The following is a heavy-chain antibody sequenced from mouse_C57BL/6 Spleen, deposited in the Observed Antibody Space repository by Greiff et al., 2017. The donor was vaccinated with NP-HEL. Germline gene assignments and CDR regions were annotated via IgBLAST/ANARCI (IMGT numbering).Heavy chain of an antibody. CDR3: ARDDDGYHEGCFAY. D-gene: IGHD2-3*01. Sequence: EVQLQQSGPELVKPGASVKISCKASGYTFTDYYMNWVKQSHGKSLEWIGDINPNNGGTSYNQKFKGKATLTVDKSSSTAYMELRSLTSEDSAVYYCARDDDGYHEGCFAYWGQGTLVTVSA. J-gene: IGHJ3*01. CDR2: INPNNGGT. V-gene: IGHV1-26*01. CDR1: GYTFTDYY.